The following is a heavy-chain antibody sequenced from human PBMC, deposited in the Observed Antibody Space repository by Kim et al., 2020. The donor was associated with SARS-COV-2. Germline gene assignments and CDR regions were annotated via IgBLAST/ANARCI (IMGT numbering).Heavy chain of an antibody. J-gene: IGHJ6*02. V-gene: IGHV5-51*01. CDR3: ARTRFRGSYSGSYWEKGYYYYGMDV. CDR1: GYSFTSYW. D-gene: IGHD1-26*01. Sequence: GESLKISCKGSGYSFTSYWIGWVRQMPGKGLEWMGIIYPGDSDTRYSPSFQGQVTISADKSISTAYLQWSSLKASDTAMYYCARTRFRGSYSGSYWEKGYYYYGMDVWGQGTTVTVSS. CDR2: IYPGDSDT.